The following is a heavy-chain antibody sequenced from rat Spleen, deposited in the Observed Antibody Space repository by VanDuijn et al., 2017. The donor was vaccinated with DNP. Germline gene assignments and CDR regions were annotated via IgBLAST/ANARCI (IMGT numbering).Heavy chain of an antibody. D-gene: IGHD1-9*01. V-gene: IGHV5-17*01. Sequence: EVQLVESGGGLVQPGRSLKLSCAASGFTFSDYAMAWVRQAPKKGLEWVATISYNGGNIYYPDSVKGRFTISRDNAENTVYLQMNSLRSEDTATYYCARWDGYNDGFDYWGQGVMVTVSS. CDR2: ISYNGGNI. CDR3: ARWDGYNDGFDY. CDR1: GFTFSDYA. J-gene: IGHJ2*01.